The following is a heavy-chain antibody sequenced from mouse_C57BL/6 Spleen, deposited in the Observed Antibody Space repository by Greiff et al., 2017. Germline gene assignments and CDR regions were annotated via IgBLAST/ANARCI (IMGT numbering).Heavy chain of an antibody. CDR3: APYYYGSSYYFDD. V-gene: IGHV1-81*01. Sequence: QVQLQQSGAELARPGASVKLSCKASGYTFTSYGISWVKQRTGQGLEWIGEIYPRSGNTYYNEKFKGKATLTADKSSSTAYMALRSLTSEDSAVYFCAPYYYGSSYYFDDWGQGTTLTVSS. CDR2: IYPRSGNT. J-gene: IGHJ2*01. D-gene: IGHD1-1*01. CDR1: GYTFTSYG.